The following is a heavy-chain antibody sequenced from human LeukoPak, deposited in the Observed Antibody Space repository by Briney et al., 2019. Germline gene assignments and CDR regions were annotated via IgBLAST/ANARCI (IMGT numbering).Heavy chain of an antibody. D-gene: IGHD1-14*01. CDR1: VPTVSSYG. Sequence: SGNLASNASVPTVSSYGVGWVRRARGQALEWMGGIIPIFGTANYAQKFQGRVTITADESTSTAYMELSSLRSEDTAVYYCARGRSPDYFDYWGQGTLVTVSS. CDR3: ARGRSPDYFDY. V-gene: IGHV1-69*13. CDR2: IIPIFGTA. J-gene: IGHJ4*02.